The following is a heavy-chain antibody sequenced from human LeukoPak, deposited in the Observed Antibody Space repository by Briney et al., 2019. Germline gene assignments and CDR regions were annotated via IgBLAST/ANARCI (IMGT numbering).Heavy chain of an antibody. D-gene: IGHD3-10*01. J-gene: IGHJ4*02. CDR2: ISSSSSYI. CDR1: GFTFSGYS. Sequence: GGSLRLSCAASGFTFSGYSMNWVRQAPGKGLEWVSSISSSSSYIYYADSVRGRFTISRDNAKNSLYLQMNSLRAEDTAAYYCARDSLYYFDYWGQGTLVTVSS. CDR3: ARDSLYYFDY. V-gene: IGHV3-21*01.